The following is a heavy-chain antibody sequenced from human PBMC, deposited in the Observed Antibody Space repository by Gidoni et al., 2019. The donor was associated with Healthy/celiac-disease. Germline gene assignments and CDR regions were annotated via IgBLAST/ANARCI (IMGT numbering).Heavy chain of an antibody. CDR3: AKNYDSSGYAFDI. Sequence: EVQLLESGGGLVQPGGSLRLSCAASGFTFSSYAMSWVRRAPGTGLEWVSAISGSGGSPYYADSVKGWFTISRDNSKNTLYLQMNSLRAEDTAVYYCAKNYDSSGYAFDIWGQGTMVTVSS. J-gene: IGHJ3*02. CDR1: GFTFSSYA. V-gene: IGHV3-23*01. D-gene: IGHD3-22*01. CDR2: ISGSGGSP.